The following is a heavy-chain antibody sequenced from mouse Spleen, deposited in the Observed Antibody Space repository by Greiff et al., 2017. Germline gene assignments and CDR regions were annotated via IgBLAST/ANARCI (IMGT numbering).Heavy chain of an antibody. V-gene: IGHV1-53*01. CDR3: ARLGYYYGSSPDYYAMDY. Sequence: QVQLQQSGTELVKPGASVKLSCKASGYTFTSYWMHWVKQRPGQGLEWIGNINPSNGGTNYNEKFKSKATLTVDKSSSTAYMQLSSLTSEDSAVYYCARLGYYYGSSPDYYAMDYWGQGTSVTVSS. CDR2: INPSNGGT. J-gene: IGHJ4*01. CDR1: GYTFTSYW. D-gene: IGHD1-1*01.